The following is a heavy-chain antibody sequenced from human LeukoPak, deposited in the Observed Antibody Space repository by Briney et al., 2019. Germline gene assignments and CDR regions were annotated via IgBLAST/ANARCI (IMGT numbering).Heavy chain of an antibody. Sequence: PSETLSLTCTVSGGSISSYYWSWIRQPPGKGLEWIGYIYYSGSTNYNPPLKSRVTISVDTSKNQFSLKLSSVTAADTAVYYCASSQDGTSIDYWGQGTLVTVSS. J-gene: IGHJ4*02. CDR1: GGSISSYY. V-gene: IGHV4-59*01. D-gene: IGHD5-24*01. CDR3: ASSQDGTSIDY. CDR2: IYYSGST.